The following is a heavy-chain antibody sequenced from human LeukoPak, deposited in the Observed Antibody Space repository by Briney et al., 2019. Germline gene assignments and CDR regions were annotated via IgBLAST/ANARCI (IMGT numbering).Heavy chain of an antibody. CDR2: IYYSGST. Sequence: SETLSLTCTVSGGSISSYYWSWIRQPPGKGLEWIGYIYYSGSTNYNPSLKSQVTISVDTSKNQFSLKLSSVTAADTAVYYCARLYGRDGYNFFDYWGQGTLVTVSS. CDR3: ARLYGRDGYNFFDY. J-gene: IGHJ4*02. V-gene: IGHV4-59*01. D-gene: IGHD5-24*01. CDR1: GGSISSYY.